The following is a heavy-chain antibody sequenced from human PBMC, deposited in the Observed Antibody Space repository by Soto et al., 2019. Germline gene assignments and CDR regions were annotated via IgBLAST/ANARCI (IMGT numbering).Heavy chain of an antibody. CDR1: GDSVSSNSAA. CDR2: TYYRSKWYN. J-gene: IGHJ6*02. CDR3: ARVAVAGTLQIYYYYGMDV. V-gene: IGHV6-1*01. D-gene: IGHD6-19*01. Sequence: PSQTLSLTCAISGDSVSSNSAAWNWIRQSPSRGLEWLGRTYYRSKWYNDYAVSVKSRITINPDTSKNQFSLQLNSVTPEDTAVYYCARVAVAGTLQIYYYYGMDVWGQGTTVTVSS.